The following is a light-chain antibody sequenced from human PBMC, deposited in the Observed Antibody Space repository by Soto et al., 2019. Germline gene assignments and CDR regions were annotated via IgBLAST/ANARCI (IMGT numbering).Light chain of an antibody. CDR3: QQYGSSPNT. CDR2: GAS. CDR1: QSVSSSY. J-gene: IGKJ2*01. V-gene: IGKV3-20*01. Sequence: EIVLXQXPXTLSLSPGERATLSCRASQSVSSSYLAWYQQKPGQAPRLLIYGASSRATGIPDRFSGSGSGTDFTLTISRLEPEDFAVYYCQQYGSSPNTFGQGTKLEIK.